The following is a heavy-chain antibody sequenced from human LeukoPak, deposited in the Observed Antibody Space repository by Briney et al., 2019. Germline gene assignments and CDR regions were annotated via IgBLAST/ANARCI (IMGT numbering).Heavy chain of an antibody. CDR3: ATQGRSAKLGI. CDR1: GFTFSSYS. J-gene: IGHJ3*02. D-gene: IGHD3-3*01. V-gene: IGHV3-48*04. Sequence: GGSLRLSCAASGFTFSSYSMNWVRQAPGKGLEWVSYITIGGGSMYYADSVKGRFTISRDNAKNSLYLQMNSLRAEDTAVYYCATQGRSAKLGIWGQGTMVTVSS. CDR2: ITIGGGSM.